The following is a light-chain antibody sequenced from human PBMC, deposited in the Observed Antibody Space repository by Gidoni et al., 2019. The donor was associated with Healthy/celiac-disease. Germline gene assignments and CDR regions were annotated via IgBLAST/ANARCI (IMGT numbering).Light chain of an antibody. J-gene: IGLJ3*02. CDR2: SNN. V-gene: IGLV1-47*02. CDR1: SSNIGSNY. Sequence: ISCSGSSSNIGSNYVYWYQQLPGTAPKLLIYSNNQRPSGVPDRFSGSKSGPSASLAISGLRSEDEADYYCAAWDDSLSGWVFGGGTKLTVL. CDR3: AAWDDSLSGWV.